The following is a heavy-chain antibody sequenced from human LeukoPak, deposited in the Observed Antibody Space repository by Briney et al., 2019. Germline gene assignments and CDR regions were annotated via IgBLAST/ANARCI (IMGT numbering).Heavy chain of an antibody. D-gene: IGHD3-22*01. CDR3: ARFHDSSGYNPRYFDY. Sequence: PSETLSLTCTVSGGSISSYYWSWIRQPPGKGLEWIGYIYYSGSTNYNPSLKSRVTISVDASKNQFSLKLSSVTAADTAMYYCARFHDSSGYNPRYFDYWGQGTLVTVSS. J-gene: IGHJ4*02. CDR1: GGSISSYY. V-gene: IGHV4-59*01. CDR2: IYYSGST.